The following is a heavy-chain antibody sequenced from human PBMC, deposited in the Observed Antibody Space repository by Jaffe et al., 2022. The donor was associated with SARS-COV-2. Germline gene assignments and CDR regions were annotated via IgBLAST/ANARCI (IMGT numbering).Heavy chain of an antibody. CDR1: GFPVSSNY. CDR3: ARDSASFYDSRVRTGY. J-gene: IGHJ4*02. CDR2: IHGGGTT. Sequence: EVQLVETGGDLIQPGGSLRLSCAVSGFPVSSNYLNWVRQAPGKGLEWVSVIHGGGTTYYADSVKGRFTISKDNSKNILYLEMSRLRAEDTAVYYCARDSASFYDSRVRTGYWGQGTLVTVSS. D-gene: IGHD3-22*01. V-gene: IGHV3-53*02.